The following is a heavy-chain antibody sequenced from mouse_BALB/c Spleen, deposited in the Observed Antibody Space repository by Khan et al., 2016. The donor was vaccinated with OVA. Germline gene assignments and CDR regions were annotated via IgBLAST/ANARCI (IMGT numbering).Heavy chain of an antibody. Sequence: EVELVESGGGLVQPGGSRKLSCAASGFTFSDYGMAWVRQAPGKGPEWVAFISDLAYTFYYADTVTGRSTLSRENAKNTLYLEMSSLRSGDTAMYYCARGGGTAPFAYWGQGTLVTVSA. V-gene: IGHV5-15*02. CDR3: ARGGGTAPFAY. CDR2: ISDLAYTF. CDR1: GFTFSDYG. D-gene: IGHD1-2*01. J-gene: IGHJ3*01.